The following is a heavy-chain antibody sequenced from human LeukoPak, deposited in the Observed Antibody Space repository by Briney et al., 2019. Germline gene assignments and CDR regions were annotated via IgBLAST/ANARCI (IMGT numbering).Heavy chain of an antibody. CDR1: GFTFSSYA. CDR3: AKDRAVDYYGSGSYYKPLDY. J-gene: IGHJ4*02. V-gene: IGHV3-23*01. CDR2: ISGSGGST. Sequence: AGGSLRLSCAASGFTFSSYAMSWVRQAPEKGLEWVSAISGSGGSTYYADSVKGRFTISRDNSKNTLYLQMNSLRAEDTAVYYCAKDRAVDYYGSGSYYKPLDYWGQGTLVTVSS. D-gene: IGHD3-10*01.